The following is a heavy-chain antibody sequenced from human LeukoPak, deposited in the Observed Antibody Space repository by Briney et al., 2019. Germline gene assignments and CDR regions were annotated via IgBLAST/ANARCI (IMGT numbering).Heavy chain of an antibody. CDR2: IKQDGSET. Sequence: QPGESLRLSCAASGFIFGSYWMSWVRQVPGKGLEWVANIKQDGSETYYVDSVEGRFTISRDNAKNSLFLQMNSLRADDTALYDCARGVTSAWYLRYYFEYWGQGILVTVSS. CDR3: ARGVTSAWYLRYYFEY. D-gene: IGHD6-13*01. J-gene: IGHJ4*02. V-gene: IGHV3-7*03. CDR1: GFIFGSYW.